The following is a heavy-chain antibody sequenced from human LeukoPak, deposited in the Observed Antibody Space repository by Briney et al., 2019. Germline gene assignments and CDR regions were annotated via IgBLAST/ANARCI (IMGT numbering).Heavy chain of an antibody. Sequence: TGGSLRLSCAASGFTFSSYAMHWVRQAPGKGLEWVTVISYDGSNKYYADSVKGRFTISRDNSKNTLYLQTNSLRAEDTAVYYCARDRYYYDSSGYYSPPYWGQGTLVTVSS. J-gene: IGHJ4*02. CDR2: ISYDGSNK. D-gene: IGHD3-22*01. CDR1: GFTFSSYA. CDR3: ARDRYYYDSSGYYSPPY. V-gene: IGHV3-30-3*01.